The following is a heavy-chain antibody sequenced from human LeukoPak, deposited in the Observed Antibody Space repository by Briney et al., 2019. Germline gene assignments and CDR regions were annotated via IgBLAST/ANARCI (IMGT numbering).Heavy chain of an antibody. D-gene: IGHD3-10*01. J-gene: IGHJ4*02. Sequence: ASVKVSCKISGFGLSVLSIHWMRQAPGKGLEWVGGIRPETGEPIFAQKFRGRVTITEDTFTDTGYLELRGLTSEDTAVYYCTTDSGRSYFYFDFWGQGTLVTVSS. CDR3: TTDSGRSYFYFDF. CDR2: IRPETGEP. V-gene: IGHV1-24*01. CDR1: GFGLSVLS.